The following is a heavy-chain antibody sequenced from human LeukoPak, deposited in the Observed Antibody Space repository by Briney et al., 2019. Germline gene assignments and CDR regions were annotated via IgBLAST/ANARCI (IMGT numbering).Heavy chain of an antibody. CDR3: ARQSISGSSLSYFDY. V-gene: IGHV4-59*08. J-gene: IGHJ4*02. D-gene: IGHD3-22*01. CDR1: GGSISSYY. CDR2: IYDSGST. Sequence: SETLSLTCTVSGGSISSYYWSWIRQPPGKGLEWIGNIYDSGSTNYNPSLKSRVTISVDTSKNQCSLKLNSVTAADTAVYYCARQSISGSSLSYFDYWGQGTLVNVSS.